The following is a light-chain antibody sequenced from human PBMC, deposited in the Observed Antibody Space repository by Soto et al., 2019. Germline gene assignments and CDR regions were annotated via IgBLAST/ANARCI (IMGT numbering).Light chain of an antibody. CDR2: AAS. CDR1: QSISSY. CDR3: QQSYNTTYT. J-gene: IGKJ2*01. Sequence: DIQMTQSPSSLSASVGDRVTITCRASQSISSYLNWYQQKPGKAPKLLIYAASSLQSRVPSRFSGSGSGTDCTLTISSLEHEDFATYYCQQSYNTTYTFGQGTKLEIK. V-gene: IGKV1-39*01.